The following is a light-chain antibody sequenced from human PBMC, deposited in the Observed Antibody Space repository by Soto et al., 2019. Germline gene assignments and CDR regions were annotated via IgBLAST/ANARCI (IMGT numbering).Light chain of an antibody. Sequence: QSALTQPPSASGSPRQSVTISCTGTSSDVGAYSYVSWYQQHPGKAPKLMIYEVSKRPSGVPDRFSGSKSGNTASLTVSGLQAEDEADYYCSSYAGSNNFVVFGGGTKLTVL. CDR1: SSDVGAYSY. J-gene: IGLJ2*01. V-gene: IGLV2-8*01. CDR2: EVS. CDR3: SSYAGSNNFVV.